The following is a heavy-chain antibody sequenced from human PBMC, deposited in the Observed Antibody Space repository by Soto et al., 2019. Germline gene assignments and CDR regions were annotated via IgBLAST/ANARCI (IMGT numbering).Heavy chain of an antibody. J-gene: IGHJ6*03. V-gene: IGHV4-59*01. CDR1: GGSTSSYY. CDR3: ARMGRYNWNYVDYYYYMDV. Sequence: SETLSLTCTVSGGSTSSYYWSWIRQPPGKGLEWIGYIYYSGSTNYNPSLKSRVTISVDTSKNQSSLKLSSVTAADTAVYYCARMGRYNWNYVDYYYYMDVWGKGTTVTVSS. D-gene: IGHD1-7*01. CDR2: IYYSGST.